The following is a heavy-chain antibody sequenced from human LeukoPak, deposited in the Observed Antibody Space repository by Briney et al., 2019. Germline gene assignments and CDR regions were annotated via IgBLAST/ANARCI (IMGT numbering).Heavy chain of an antibody. D-gene: IGHD5-12*01. Sequence: ASVKVSCKTSGYTFTNFGINWVRQAPGQGLEWMGWISTYNGNTNYAQKFQGRVTLTRNTSISTAYMELSSLRSEDTAVYYCARGVATDFWGQGTLVTVSS. V-gene: IGHV1-8*03. CDR3: ARGVATDF. CDR1: GYTFTNFG. CDR2: ISTYNGNT. J-gene: IGHJ4*02.